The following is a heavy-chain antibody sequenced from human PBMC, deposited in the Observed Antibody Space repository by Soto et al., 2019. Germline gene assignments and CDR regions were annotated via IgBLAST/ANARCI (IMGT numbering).Heavy chain of an antibody. J-gene: IGHJ4*02. V-gene: IGHV4-34*01. D-gene: IGHD1-26*01. CDR1: GGSFCGYY. CDR3: ARHWVGATSHLRY. Sequence: SETLSLTCAVYGGSFCGYYWSWIRQPPGKGLEWIGEINHSGSTNYNPSLKSRVTISVDTSKNQFSLKLSSVTAADTAVYYCARHWVGATSHLRYWGQGTLVTDSS. CDR2: INHSGST.